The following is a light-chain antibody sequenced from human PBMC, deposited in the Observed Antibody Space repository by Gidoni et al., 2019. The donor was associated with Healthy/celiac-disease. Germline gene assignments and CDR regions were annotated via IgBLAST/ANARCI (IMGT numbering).Light chain of an antibody. V-gene: IGKV3-11*01. Sequence: EIALTQSPATLSLSPGERATLSCRASQSVSSYLAWYQQKPGQAPRLLIYDASNRATGIPARFSGSGSGTDCTLTISSLEPEDLAVYYCQQRSNWPVTFGQGTKLEIK. CDR3: QQRSNWPVT. CDR1: QSVSSY. CDR2: DAS. J-gene: IGKJ2*01.